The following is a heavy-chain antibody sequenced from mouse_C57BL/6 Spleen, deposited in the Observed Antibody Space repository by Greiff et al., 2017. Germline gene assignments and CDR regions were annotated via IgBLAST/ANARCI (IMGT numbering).Heavy chain of an antibody. Sequence: EVQLQQSGPELVKPGASVKIPCKASGYTFTDYNMDWVKQSHGKSLEWIGDINPNNGGTIYNQKFKGKATLTVDKSSSTAYMELRSLTSEDTAVYYCARAPSSYDYDGSPFAYWGQGTLVTVSA. CDR2: INPNNGGT. J-gene: IGHJ3*01. V-gene: IGHV1-18*01. CDR3: ARAPSSYDYDGSPFAY. CDR1: GYTFTDYN. D-gene: IGHD2-4*01.